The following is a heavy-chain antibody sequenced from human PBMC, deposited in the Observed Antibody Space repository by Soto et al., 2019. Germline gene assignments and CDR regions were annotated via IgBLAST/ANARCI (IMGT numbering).Heavy chain of an antibody. CDR2: IYYSGST. J-gene: IGHJ4*02. CDR1: GGSISSGGYY. CDR3: ARAPPGQVGFDY. Sequence: QVQLQESGPGLVKPSQTLSLTCTVSGGSISSGGYYWSWIRQHPGKGLEWIGYIYYSGSTYYNPCLKSRVTTSVATSKHPFSLKLSSVTAADTAVYDCARAPPGQVGFDYWGQGTLVTVSS. V-gene: IGHV4-31*03.